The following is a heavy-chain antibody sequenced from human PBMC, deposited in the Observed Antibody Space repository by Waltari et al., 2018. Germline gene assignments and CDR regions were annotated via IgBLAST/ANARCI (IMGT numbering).Heavy chain of an antibody. D-gene: IGHD3-3*01. Sequence: QLQESGPGLVKPSETVSLTCSVSGDAIMRNNYHWGWIRQSPGKGLEWIGSIYNSGTTYYNPYLKGRVFISVDASRNEFSLRLTTVTAADTAVYYCARASTAIFGVVITGYNIWGQGTMVTVSS. CDR1: GDAIMRNNYH. CDR3: ARASTAIFGVVITGYNI. V-gene: IGHV4-39*07. CDR2: IYNSGTT. J-gene: IGHJ3*02.